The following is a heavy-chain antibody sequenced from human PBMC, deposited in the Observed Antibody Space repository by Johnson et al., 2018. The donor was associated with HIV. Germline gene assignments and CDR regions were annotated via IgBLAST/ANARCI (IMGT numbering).Heavy chain of an antibody. CDR2: IWYDGSNK. V-gene: IGHV3-33*01. D-gene: IGHD5-12*01. Sequence: QEKLVESGGGVVQPGRSLRLSCAASGFTFSSYGMHWVRQAPGKGLEWVAVIWYDGSNKYYVDSVKGRFTISRDNAKNSLYLQMNSLRAEDTAVYYCAREAGGGYDSDAFDIWGQGTMVTVSS. CDR3: AREAGGGYDSDAFDI. J-gene: IGHJ3*02. CDR1: GFTFSSYG.